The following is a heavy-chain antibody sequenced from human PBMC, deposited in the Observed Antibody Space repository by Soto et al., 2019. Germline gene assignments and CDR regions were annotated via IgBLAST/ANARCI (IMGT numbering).Heavy chain of an antibody. V-gene: IGHV4-59*01. J-gene: IGHJ4*02. CDR2: IYYSGST. Sequence: PSETLSLTCTVSGGSISSYYWSWIRQPPGKGLEWIGYIYYSGSTNYNPSLKSRVTISVDMSKNQFSLKLSSVTAADTAVYYCAGWFGELPAPFDYWGQGTLVTVSS. CDR3: AGWFGELPAPFDY. D-gene: IGHD3-10*01. CDR1: GGSISSYY.